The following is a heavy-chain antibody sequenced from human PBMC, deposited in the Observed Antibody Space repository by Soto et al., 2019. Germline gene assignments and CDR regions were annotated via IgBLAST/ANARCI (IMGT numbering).Heavy chain of an antibody. CDR1: GYSISSGYY. J-gene: IGHJ5*02. D-gene: IGHD3-10*01. V-gene: IGHV4-38-2*01. CDR3: ARVLRITMVRGVSNGFDP. CDR2: IYHNGST. Sequence: PSETLSLTCAVSGYSISSGYYWGWIRQPPGKGLEWIGDIYHNGSTYYNPSLKSRVTILVGTSKNQFSLRLSSVTAADTAVYYCARVLRITMVRGVSNGFDPWGQGTLVTVSS.